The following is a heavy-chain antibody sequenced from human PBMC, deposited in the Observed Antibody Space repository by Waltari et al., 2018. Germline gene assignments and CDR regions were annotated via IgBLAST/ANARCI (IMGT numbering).Heavy chain of an antibody. CDR2: INPNSVGT. CDR1: GYTFTGYY. V-gene: IGHV1-2*02. CDR3: ARASIGITGTTEADAFDI. Sequence: QVQLVQSGAEVKKPGASVKVSCKASGYTFTGYYMHWVRQAPGQGLEWMGWINPNSVGTNYATKFQGRVTMTRDTSISTAYMELSRLRSDDTAVYYCARASIGITGTTEADAFDIWGQGTMVTVSS. D-gene: IGHD1-20*01. J-gene: IGHJ3*02.